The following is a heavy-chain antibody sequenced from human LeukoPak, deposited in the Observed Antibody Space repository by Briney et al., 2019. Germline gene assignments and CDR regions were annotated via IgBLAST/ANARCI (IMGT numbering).Heavy chain of an antibody. CDR2: ISGSGGST. V-gene: IGHV3-23*01. D-gene: IGHD2-2*03. J-gene: IGHJ6*02. Sequence: GGSLRLSCAASGFAFSSYAMSWVRQAPGKGLEWVSAISGSGGSTYYADSVKGRFTISRDNSKNTLYLQMNSLRAEDTAVYFCASGYCSSTSCYVHYYGMDVWGQGTTVTVSS. CDR3: ASGYCSSTSCYVHYYGMDV. CDR1: GFAFSSYA.